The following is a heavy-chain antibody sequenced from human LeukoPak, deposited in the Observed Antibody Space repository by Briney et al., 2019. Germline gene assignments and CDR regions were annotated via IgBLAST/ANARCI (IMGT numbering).Heavy chain of an antibody. V-gene: IGHV3-33*01. CDR2: IWYDGSKT. CDR1: GITLTKLG. CDR3: ARDDCSTTPCYAY. J-gene: IGHJ4*02. D-gene: IGHD2-2*01. Sequence: GSLRPFCKTFGITLTKLGINWVRQAPGQGLEWVAAIWYDGSKTSYTDSVKGRFTVSRDISKNTVYLQMNGLKAEDTAVYYCARDDCSTTPCYAYWGQGTLVTVSS.